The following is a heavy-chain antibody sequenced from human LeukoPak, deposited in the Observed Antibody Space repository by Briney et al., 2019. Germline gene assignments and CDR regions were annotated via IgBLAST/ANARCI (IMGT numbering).Heavy chain of an antibody. CDR1: GGSIRSYV. V-gene: IGHV4-59*01. CDR3: ARGSDHYDSSGYRYFDL. J-gene: IGHJ2*01. CDR2: IYYSGST. D-gene: IGHD3-22*01. Sequence: SETLARTPTVSGGSIRSYVGGWIRQPPGKGLEWIGYIYYSGSTNYNPSLKSRVTISVDTSKNQFYLKLSSVAAADTAVYYCARGSDHYDSSGYRYFDLWAARPLATVSS.